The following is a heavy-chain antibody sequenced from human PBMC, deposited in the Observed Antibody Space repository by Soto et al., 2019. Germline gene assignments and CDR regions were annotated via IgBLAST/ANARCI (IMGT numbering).Heavy chain of an antibody. CDR2: IWYDGSNK. D-gene: IGHD4-17*01. V-gene: IGHV3-33*01. CDR3: ARDYGDYVLYFDY. Sequence: GGSLRLSCAASGFTFSSYGMHWVRQAPGKGLEWVAVIWYDGSNKYYADSVKGRFTISRDNAKNSLYLQMNSLRAEDTAVYYCARDYGDYVLYFDYWGQGTLVTVSS. J-gene: IGHJ4*02. CDR1: GFTFSSYG.